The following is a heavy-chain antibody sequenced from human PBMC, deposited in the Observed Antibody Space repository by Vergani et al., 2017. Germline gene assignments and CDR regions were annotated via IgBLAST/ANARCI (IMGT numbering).Heavy chain of an antibody. V-gene: IGHV3-21*01. Sequence: EVQLVESGGGLVKPGESPRLSCVASGFTFGSYSMIWVRQAPGKGLEWVSSISSGSSYIYYADSVKGRFTISRDNAKNSLYLQMNSLRAEDTAVYYCARDLTRYGTASRRYFDDWGQGTLVTVSS. CDR3: ARDLTRYGTASRRYFDD. D-gene: IGHD3-9*01. CDR2: ISSGSSYI. J-gene: IGHJ4*02. CDR1: GFTFGSYS.